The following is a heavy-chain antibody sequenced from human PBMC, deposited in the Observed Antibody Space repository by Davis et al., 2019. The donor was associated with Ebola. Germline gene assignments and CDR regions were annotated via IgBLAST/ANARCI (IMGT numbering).Heavy chain of an antibody. V-gene: IGHV3-74*01. Sequence: GESLKISCAASEFTFSSYWMHWVRQAPGKGLVWVSRINSDGRTTAYADSVKGRLTISRDNAKNSLYLQMNSLRAEDTAVYYCARGGGSSSWGYYYYGMDVWGQGTTVTVSS. CDR1: EFTFSSYW. D-gene: IGHD6-13*01. J-gene: IGHJ6*02. CDR2: INSDGRTT. CDR3: ARGGGSSSWGYYYYGMDV.